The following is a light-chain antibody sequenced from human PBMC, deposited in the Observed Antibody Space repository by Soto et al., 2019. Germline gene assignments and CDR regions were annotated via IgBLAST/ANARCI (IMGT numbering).Light chain of an antibody. Sequence: EIVLTQSPGTLSLSPGERATLSCRASQSVSNYLAWFQQKPGQAPRLLIYDASNRATGIPDRFSGSGSGTDFTLTISRLAPEDFAVYYCRQYGYSLGFAFGGGTKVDIK. CDR1: QSVSNY. CDR3: RQYGYSLGFA. J-gene: IGKJ4*01. CDR2: DAS. V-gene: IGKV3-20*01.